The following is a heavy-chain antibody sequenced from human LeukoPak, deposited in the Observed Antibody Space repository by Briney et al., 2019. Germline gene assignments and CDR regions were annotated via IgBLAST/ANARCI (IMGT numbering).Heavy chain of an antibody. J-gene: IGHJ4*02. Sequence: GGSLRLSCAASGFTFSSYAMSWVRQAPGKGLEWVSAISGSGGSTYYADSVKGRFTISRDNSKNTLYPQMNSLRAEDTAVYYCAKFLPTHIVVANYYFDYWGQGTLVTVSS. CDR3: AKFLPTHIVVANYYFDY. D-gene: IGHD2-21*01. CDR1: GFTFSSYA. V-gene: IGHV3-23*01. CDR2: ISGSGGST.